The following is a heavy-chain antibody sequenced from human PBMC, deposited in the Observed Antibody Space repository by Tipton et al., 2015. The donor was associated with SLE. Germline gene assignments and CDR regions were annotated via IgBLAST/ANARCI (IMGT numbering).Heavy chain of an antibody. Sequence: GSLRLSCAASGFTVSSNYMSWVRQAPGKGLEWVSAISGNGGSTYYADSVKGRFTISRDNSKNTLYLQMNSLRAEDTAVYYCAKKSGGGSSTSPSAGWFDPWGQGTLVTVSS. CDR3: AKKSGGGSSTSPSAGWFDP. D-gene: IGHD2-2*01. CDR1: GFTVSSNY. J-gene: IGHJ5*02. CDR2: ISGNGGST. V-gene: IGHV3-23*01.